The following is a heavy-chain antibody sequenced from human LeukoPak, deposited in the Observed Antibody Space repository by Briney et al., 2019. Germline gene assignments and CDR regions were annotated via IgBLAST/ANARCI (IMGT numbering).Heavy chain of an antibody. Sequence: PGGSLRLSCRASGFNFSDYDMDWVRQAPGKGLEWVAVIWDDGSNKHYADSVKGRFTISRDNSKNTLYLQMNSLRAEDTAMYYCAKERGGQDWYFDLWGRGALVTVSS. CDR3: AKERGGQDWYFDL. J-gene: IGHJ2*01. D-gene: IGHD3-10*01. CDR2: IWDDGSNK. CDR1: GFNFSDYD. V-gene: IGHV3-33*03.